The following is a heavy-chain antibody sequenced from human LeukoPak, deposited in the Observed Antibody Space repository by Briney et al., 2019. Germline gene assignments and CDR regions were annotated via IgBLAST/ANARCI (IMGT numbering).Heavy chain of an antibody. J-gene: IGHJ6*02. Sequence: GGSLRLSCTASGFTFGDYAMSWFRQAPGKGLEWVGFIRSKAYGGTTEYAASVKGRFTISRDDSKSIAYLQMNSLKTEDTAVYYCTRPPQYYYGSGSYYMEYYYYGMDVWGQGTTVTVSS. CDR2: IRSKAYGGTT. V-gene: IGHV3-49*03. D-gene: IGHD3-10*01. CDR1: GFTFGDYA. CDR3: TRPPQYYYGSGSYYMEYYYYGMDV.